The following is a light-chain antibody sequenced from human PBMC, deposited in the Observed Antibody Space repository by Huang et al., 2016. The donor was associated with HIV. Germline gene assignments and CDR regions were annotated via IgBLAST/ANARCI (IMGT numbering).Light chain of an antibody. CDR3: QQYGTVPYT. Sequence: EIVLTQSPVTLSLSPGEGASLSCRASQGVHNSYLAWYQQKPGQAPRLLIFGASNRATGVPHRFRGGESGTDVTITISGLDPEDFAVYYCQQYGTVPYTFGQGTKLEI. J-gene: IGKJ2*01. CDR2: GAS. CDR1: QGVHNSY. V-gene: IGKV3-20*01.